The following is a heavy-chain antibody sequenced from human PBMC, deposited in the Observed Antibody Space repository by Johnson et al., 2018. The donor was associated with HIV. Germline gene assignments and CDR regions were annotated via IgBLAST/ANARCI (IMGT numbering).Heavy chain of an antibody. Sequence: VLLVESGGGFVQPGRSLRLSCAASGFTFDDYAMHWVRQAPGKGLEWVSGISSNGGSTYYANSVKGRFTISRDNSKNTLYLQMGSLRAEDMAVYYCARDTKSGSYLEGTGAFDIWGQGTMVTVSS. CDR2: ISSNGGST. J-gene: IGHJ3*02. V-gene: IGHV3-64*01. CDR3: ARDTKSGSYLEGTGAFDI. D-gene: IGHD3-10*01. CDR1: GFTFDDYA.